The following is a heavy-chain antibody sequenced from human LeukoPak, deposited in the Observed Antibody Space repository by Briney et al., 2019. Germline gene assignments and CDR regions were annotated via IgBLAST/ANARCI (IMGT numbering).Heavy chain of an antibody. Sequence: GGSLRLSCAASGFTFSTYAMSWVRQAAGKGLEWVSLISGSGGGTYYADSVKGRFTISRDNSKNTLYLQMNSLRAEDTAVYYCAKDQGYSSGWYVYWGQGTLVTVSS. J-gene: IGHJ4*02. D-gene: IGHD6-19*01. CDR1: GFTFSTYA. CDR2: ISGSGGGT. CDR3: AKDQGYSSGWYVY. V-gene: IGHV3-23*01.